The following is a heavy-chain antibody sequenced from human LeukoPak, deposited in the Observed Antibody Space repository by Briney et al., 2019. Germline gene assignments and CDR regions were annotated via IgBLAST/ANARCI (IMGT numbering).Heavy chain of an antibody. J-gene: IGHJ6*02. V-gene: IGHV3-53*01. CDR1: GFTFSSYA. CDR3: ARLPTHYGMDV. CDR2: IYSGVST. Sequence: GGSLRLSCAASGFTFSSYAMSWVRQAPGKGLEWVSVIYSGVSTYYADSVKGRFTISRDNSKNTLNLQMNSLRAEDTAVYYCARLPTHYGMDVWGQGTTVTVSS. D-gene: IGHD2-2*01.